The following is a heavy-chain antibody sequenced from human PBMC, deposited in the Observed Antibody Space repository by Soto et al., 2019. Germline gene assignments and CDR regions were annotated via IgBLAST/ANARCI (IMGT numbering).Heavy chain of an antibody. V-gene: IGHV1-69*02. D-gene: IGHD3-10*01. CDR2: IIPILGIT. Sequence: QVQLVQSGAEVKKPGSSVKVSCKASGGTFSSYTISWVRQAPGQGLEWMGRIIPILGITNYAQKSQGRVTITAAKSTSTAYMELSSLRSEDTAVYYCASPNPSRGFGFLFVYWGQGTLVTVSS. J-gene: IGHJ4*02. CDR3: ASPNPSRGFGFLFVY. CDR1: GGTFSSYT.